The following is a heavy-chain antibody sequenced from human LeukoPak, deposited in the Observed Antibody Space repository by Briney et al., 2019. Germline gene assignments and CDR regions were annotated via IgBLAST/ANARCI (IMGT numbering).Heavy chain of an antibody. V-gene: IGHV4-59*08. CDR2: IYYSGST. CDR1: GGSISSYY. Sequence: SETLSLTCTVSGGSISSYYWSWIRQPPGKGLEWIGYIYYSGSTNYNPSLKSRVTISVDTSRNQFSLKLSSVTAADTAVYYCAGHHPRNTVDFWGQGTLVTVSS. CDR3: AGHHPRNTVDF. J-gene: IGHJ4*02. D-gene: IGHD2-8*02.